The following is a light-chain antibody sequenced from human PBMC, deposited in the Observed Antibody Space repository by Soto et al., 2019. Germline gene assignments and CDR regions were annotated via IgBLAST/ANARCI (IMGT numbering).Light chain of an antibody. CDR1: ESISRDY. V-gene: IGKV3-20*01. CDR3: QQYGSSLFT. J-gene: IGKJ3*01. Sequence: EIVLTQSPGTLSLSPGQRATLSCRASESISRDYLAWYQQRLGQAPRLLIYGASSGATGIPDRFSGSGSGTDFTLTITSLEPEDFAVYYCQQYGSSLFTFGPGTKVDIK. CDR2: GAS.